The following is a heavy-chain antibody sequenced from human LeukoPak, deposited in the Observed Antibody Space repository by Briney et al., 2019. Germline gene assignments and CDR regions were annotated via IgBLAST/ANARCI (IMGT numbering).Heavy chain of an antibody. CDR2: ISSSSSYI. CDR3: AREAVEYYFDY. Sequence: NSGGSLRLSCAASGFTFSSYSMNWVRQAPGKGLEWVSSISSSSSYIYYTDSVKGRFTISRDNAKNSLYLQMNSLRAEDTAVYYCAREAVEYYFDYWGQGTLVTVSS. CDR1: GFTFSSYS. J-gene: IGHJ4*02. D-gene: IGHD5-24*01. V-gene: IGHV3-21*01.